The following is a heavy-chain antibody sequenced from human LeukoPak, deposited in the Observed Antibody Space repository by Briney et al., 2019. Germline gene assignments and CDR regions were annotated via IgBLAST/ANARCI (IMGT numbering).Heavy chain of an antibody. CDR1: GGSISSYY. D-gene: IGHD1-14*01. CDR2: IYYSGST. V-gene: IGHV4-59*01. Sequence: SETLSLTCTVSGGSISSYYWSWIRQPPGKGLGWIGYIYYSGSTNYNPSLKSRVTISVDTSKNQFSLKLSSVTAADTAVYYCARYRGDYYYYGMDVWGQGTTVTVSS. CDR3: ARYRGDYYYYGMDV. J-gene: IGHJ6*02.